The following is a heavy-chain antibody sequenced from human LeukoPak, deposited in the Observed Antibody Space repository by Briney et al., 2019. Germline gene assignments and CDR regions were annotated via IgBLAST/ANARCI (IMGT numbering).Heavy chain of an antibody. J-gene: IGHJ4*02. CDR2: VDPEDGET. D-gene: IGHD3-22*01. Sequence: ASVKVSCKVSGYTFTDYYMHWVQQAPGKGLEWMGLVDPEDGETIYAEKFQGRVTITADTSTDTAYMELSSLRSEDTAVYYSATGYYDSSGYSNYYFDYWGQGTLVTVSS. CDR3: ATGYYDSSGYSNYYFDY. CDR1: GYTFTDYY. V-gene: IGHV1-69-2*01.